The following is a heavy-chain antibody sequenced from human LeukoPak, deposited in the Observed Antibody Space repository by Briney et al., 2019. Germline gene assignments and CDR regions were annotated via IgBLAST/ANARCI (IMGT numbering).Heavy chain of an antibody. J-gene: IGHJ4*02. V-gene: IGHV4-34*01. CDR3: ASYGGNSGGPFDY. Sequence: PSETLSLTCAVYGGSFSGYYWSWIRQPPGKGLEWIGEINHSGSTNYNPSLKSRVTISVDTSKNQFSLKLSSVTAADTAVYYCASYGGNSGGPFDYWGQGTLVTVSS. CDR2: INHSGST. D-gene: IGHD4-17*01. CDR1: GGSFSGYY.